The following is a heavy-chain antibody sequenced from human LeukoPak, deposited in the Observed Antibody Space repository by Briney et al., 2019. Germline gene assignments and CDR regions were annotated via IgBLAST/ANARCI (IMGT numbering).Heavy chain of an antibody. CDR2: IYYSGST. J-gene: IGHJ3*02. D-gene: IGHD3-22*01. CDR1: GGSISSSSYY. Sequence: SETLSLTCTVSGGSISSSSYYWGWIRQPPGKGLEWIGSIYYSGSTYYNPSLKSRVTISVDTSKNQFSLKLSSVTAVDTAVYYCASSPYYYDSSGYSGDAFDIWGQGTMVTVSS. CDR3: ASSPYYYDSSGYSGDAFDI. V-gene: IGHV4-39*01.